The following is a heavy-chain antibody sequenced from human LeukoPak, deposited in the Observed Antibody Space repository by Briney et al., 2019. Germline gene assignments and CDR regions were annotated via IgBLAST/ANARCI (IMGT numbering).Heavy chain of an antibody. V-gene: IGHV4-31*03. D-gene: IGHD3-10*01. CDR2: IYYSGST. CDR1: AGFISSGGYY. CDR3: ARFHRPTGPNTYFDY. Sequence: PSQTLSLTCSVSAGFISSGGYYWSWIRQHPGKGLEFIGYIYYSGSTYYNPSLKSRVTISTDTSKKQFSLKLSSVTAADTAVYYCARFHRPTGPNTYFDYWGQGTLVTVSS. J-gene: IGHJ4*02.